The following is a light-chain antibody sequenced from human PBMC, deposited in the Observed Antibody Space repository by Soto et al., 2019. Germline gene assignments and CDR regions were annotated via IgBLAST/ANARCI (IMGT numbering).Light chain of an antibody. CDR3: QQYGSSPLIT. CDR1: QSVSSSY. CDR2: GAS. J-gene: IGKJ4*01. Sequence: EVVLTQSPGTLSLSPGERATLSCRASQSVSSSYLAWYQQKPGQAPRLLIYGASSRATGIPDRFIGSGSGTDFTLTISRLEPEDFAVYYCQQYGSSPLITFGGGTKVEIK. V-gene: IGKV3-20*01.